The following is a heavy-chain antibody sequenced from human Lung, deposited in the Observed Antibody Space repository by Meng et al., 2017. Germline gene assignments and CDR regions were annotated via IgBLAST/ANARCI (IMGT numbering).Heavy chain of an antibody. D-gene: IGHD4-17*01. J-gene: IGHJ4*02. CDR2: ITGDGSST. CDR3: ARGGVTTDD. V-gene: IGHV3-74*01. Sequence: EGQLVESGGGLVRPVGSLRLSCAASGFTFSTHWMHWVRQAPGKGLEWVSRITGDGSSTIYADSVQGRFTMSRDNAKNTLSLQMNSLRAEDTAVYYCARGGVTTDDWGQGTLVTVSS. CDR1: GFTFSTHW.